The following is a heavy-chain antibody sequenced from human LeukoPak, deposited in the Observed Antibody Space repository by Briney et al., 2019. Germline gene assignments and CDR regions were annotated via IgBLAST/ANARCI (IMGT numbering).Heavy chain of an antibody. D-gene: IGHD2-2*02. CDR1: GGTFSSYA. V-gene: IGHV1-69*13. J-gene: IGHJ3*02. CDR3: ARGRARYCSSTSCYTPDAFDI. Sequence: SVKVSCKASGGTFSSYAISWVRQAPGQGLEWMGGIIPIFGTANYAQKFQGRVTITADESTSTAYMELSSLRSEDTAVYYCARGRARYCSSTSCYTPDAFDIWGQGTMVTVSS. CDR2: IIPIFGTA.